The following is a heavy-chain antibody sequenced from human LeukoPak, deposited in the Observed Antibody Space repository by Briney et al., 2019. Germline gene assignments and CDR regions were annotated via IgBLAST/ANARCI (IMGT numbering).Heavy chain of an antibody. D-gene: IGHD3-10*01. CDR1: GFTFSSYW. J-gene: IGHJ4*02. CDR2: IKQEGSEK. V-gene: IGHV3-7*01. Sequence: GGSLRLSCAASGFTFSSYWMSWVRQAPGKGLEWVASIKQEGSEKYYVDSVKGRFTIPRDNAKNSLYLQMNSLRAEDTAVYYCARDAHGSGTAGIDYWGQGTLDTVSS. CDR3: ARDAHGSGTAGIDY.